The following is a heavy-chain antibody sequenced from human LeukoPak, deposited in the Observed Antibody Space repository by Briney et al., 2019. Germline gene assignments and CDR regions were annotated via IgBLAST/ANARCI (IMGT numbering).Heavy chain of an antibody. CDR2: INPNGGST. CDR1: GYTFTNYY. D-gene: IGHD6-19*01. J-gene: IGHJ4*02. Sequence: ASVKVSCKASGYTFTNYYMHWVRQAPGQGLEWMGIINPNGGSTTYAQKFQGRVTMTRDSSTSTVYMEMSSLRSEDTAVYYCARDIGSSATFEYWGQGTLVTVSS. CDR3: ARDIGSSATFEY. V-gene: IGHV1-46*01.